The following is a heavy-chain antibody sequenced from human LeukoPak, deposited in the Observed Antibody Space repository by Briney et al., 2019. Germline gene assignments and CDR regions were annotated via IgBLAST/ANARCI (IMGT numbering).Heavy chain of an antibody. V-gene: IGHV3-21*01. D-gene: IGHD6-13*01. J-gene: IGHJ3*02. CDR2: ISSSSSYI. CDR1: GFTFSSYS. CDR3: AREAAARHDAFDI. Sequence: GGSLRLSCAASGFTFSSYSMNWVRQAPGKGLEWVSSISSSSSYIYYADSVKGRFTIYRDNAKNSLYLQMNSLRAEDTAVYYCAREAAARHDAFDIWGQGTMVTVSS.